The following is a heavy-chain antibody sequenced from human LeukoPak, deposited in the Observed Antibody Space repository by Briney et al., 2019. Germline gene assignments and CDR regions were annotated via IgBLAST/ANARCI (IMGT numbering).Heavy chain of an antibody. Sequence: ASVKVSCKASGYTFTSNAMNWVRQAPGQGLEWMGWIDTNTGNPTYAQGFTGRFVFSLDTSVSTAYLQISGLKAEDTAVYYCARDVLVATFDYWGQGTLVTVSS. V-gene: IGHV7-4-1*02. CDR1: GYTFTSNA. J-gene: IGHJ4*02. CDR3: ARDVLVATFDY. D-gene: IGHD5-12*01. CDR2: IDTNTGNP.